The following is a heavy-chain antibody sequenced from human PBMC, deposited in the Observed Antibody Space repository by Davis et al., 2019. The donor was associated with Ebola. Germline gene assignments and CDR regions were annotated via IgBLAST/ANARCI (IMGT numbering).Heavy chain of an antibody. Sequence: GGSLRLSCVASGFTFSNYWMTWVRQAPGKGLEWVANIKQDGSEKYYVDSVKGRFTISRDNAKNSLYLQMNSLRAEDTAVYYCAKSGLSFGVVKYHYGMDVWGKGTTVTVSS. CDR2: IKQDGSEK. V-gene: IGHV3-7*03. CDR3: AKSGLSFGVVKYHYGMDV. J-gene: IGHJ6*04. D-gene: IGHD3-3*01. CDR1: GFTFSNYW.